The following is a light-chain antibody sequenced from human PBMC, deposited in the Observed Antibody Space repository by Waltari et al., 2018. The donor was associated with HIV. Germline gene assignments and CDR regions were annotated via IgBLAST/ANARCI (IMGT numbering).Light chain of an antibody. CDR1: SSDVGGYNY. Sequence: QSALTQPASVSGSPGQSITISCTGTSSDVGGYNYVSWYQQHPGKAPKLMIYGVSNRPSGVSNRFSGSKSGNTASLTISGLQAEDEADYYCSSYTSSSLVFGGGTKLTVL. CDR3: SSYTSSSLV. V-gene: IGLV2-14*01. J-gene: IGLJ2*01. CDR2: GVS.